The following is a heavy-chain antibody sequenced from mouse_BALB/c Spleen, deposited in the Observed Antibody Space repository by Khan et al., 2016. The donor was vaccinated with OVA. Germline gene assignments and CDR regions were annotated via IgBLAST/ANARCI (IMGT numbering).Heavy chain of an antibody. V-gene: IGHV9-2-1*01. D-gene: IGHD2-10*02. CDR1: GYTFTDYS. CDR2: INTDTGEP. Sequence: QIQLVQSGPELKKPGETVKISCKASGYTFTDYSMHWVKQAPGKGLKWMGWINTDTGEPTYADDFKGRFAFSLETSASTAYLQINNLKNEDTATYGCASGLEYGDIDYWGQGTTLTVSS. CDR3: ASGLEYGDIDY. J-gene: IGHJ2*01.